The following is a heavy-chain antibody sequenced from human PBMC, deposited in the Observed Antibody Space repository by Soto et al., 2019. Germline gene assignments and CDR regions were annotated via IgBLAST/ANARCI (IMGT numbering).Heavy chain of an antibody. Sequence: GGSLRLSCAASGFTFSSYEMNWVRQAPGKGLEWVSYISSSGSTIYYADSVKGRFTISRDNSKNSLYLQMNSLRAEDTAVYYCARKKNCGGDCYDAFDIGGQGTMVTVSS. V-gene: IGHV3-48*03. CDR1: GFTFSSYE. CDR3: ARKKNCGGDCYDAFDI. D-gene: IGHD2-21*02. J-gene: IGHJ3*02. CDR2: ISSSGSTI.